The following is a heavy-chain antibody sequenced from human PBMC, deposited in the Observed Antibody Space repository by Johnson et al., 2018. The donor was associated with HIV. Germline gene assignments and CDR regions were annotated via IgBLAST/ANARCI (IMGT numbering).Heavy chain of an antibody. CDR1: GFTFSSYG. D-gene: IGHD3-16*01. Sequence: QVQLVESGGGVVQPGRSLRLSCAASGFTFSSYGMHWVRQAPAKGLEWVAVISYDGSDKYYAASVKGRFTISRDRSKNTLYLQMNTLRADDTAVYYCARGSRYTHDNDDVYLLQAFDIWGQGTMVTVSS. V-gene: IGHV3-30*04. CDR2: ISYDGSDK. CDR3: ARGSRYTHDNDDVYLLQAFDI. J-gene: IGHJ3*02.